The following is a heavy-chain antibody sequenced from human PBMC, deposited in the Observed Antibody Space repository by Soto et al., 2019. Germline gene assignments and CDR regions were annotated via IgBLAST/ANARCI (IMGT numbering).Heavy chain of an antibody. CDR1: GFTFSSYA. V-gene: IGHV3-23*01. J-gene: IGHJ6*02. D-gene: IGHD5-18*01. CDR3: AKTSGGYSYGYGHGMDV. Sequence: GGSPRLSCAASGFTFSSYAMSWVRQAPGKGLEWVSAISGSGGSTYYADSVKGRFTISRDNSKNTLYLQMNSLRAEDTAVYYCAKTSGGYSYGYGHGMDVWGQGTTVTVSS. CDR2: ISGSGGST.